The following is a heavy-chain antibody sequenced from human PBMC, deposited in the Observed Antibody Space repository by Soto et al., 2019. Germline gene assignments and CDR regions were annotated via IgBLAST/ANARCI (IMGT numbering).Heavy chain of an antibody. Sequence: SLRLSCAASGFPFSSCWMSWVRQAPGKGLEWVANIKQDGSEKYYVDSVKGRFTISRDNAKNSLYLQMNSLRAEDTAVYYCARDPATYYYDSSGHYWGQGTLVTVSS. J-gene: IGHJ4*02. CDR1: GFPFSSCW. CDR3: ARDPATYYYDSSGHY. D-gene: IGHD3-22*01. V-gene: IGHV3-7*01. CDR2: IKQDGSEK.